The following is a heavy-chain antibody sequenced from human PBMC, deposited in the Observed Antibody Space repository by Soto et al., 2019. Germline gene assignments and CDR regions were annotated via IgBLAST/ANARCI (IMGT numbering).Heavy chain of an antibody. D-gene: IGHD4-4*01. CDR2: INPNSGDT. V-gene: IGHV1-2*04. CDR3: ARGRYSNYHYFDY. J-gene: IGHJ4*02. CDR1: GYTFTGYY. Sequence: ASVKVSCKASGYTFTGYYMHWVRQAPGQGLEWMGWINPNSGDTNYAQKFQGWVTMTRDTSISTAYMGLSRLRSDDTAVYYCARGRYSNYHYFDYWGQGTLVTVSS.